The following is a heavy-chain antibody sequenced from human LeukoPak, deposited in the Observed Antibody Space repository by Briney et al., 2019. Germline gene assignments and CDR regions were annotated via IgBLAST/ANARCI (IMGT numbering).Heavy chain of an antibody. CDR3: AREGPLDY. J-gene: IGHJ4*02. Sequence: GGTLRLSCASSGFIFSSHWMHWVRQAPGQGLEWVSRINGDGTKTNYADSVKGRFIVSRDNARNTRFLQMNSLRDEDTAVYYCAREGPLDYWGQGTLVTVSS. V-gene: IGHV3-74*01. CDR2: INGDGTKT. CDR1: GFIFSSHW.